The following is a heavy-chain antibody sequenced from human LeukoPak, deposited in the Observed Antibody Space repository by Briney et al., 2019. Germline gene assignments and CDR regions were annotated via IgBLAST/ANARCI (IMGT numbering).Heavy chain of an antibody. CDR1: GGSISSYY. V-gene: IGHV4-4*07. CDR3: ARGDSSGYYYELIDDAFDI. CDR2: IYTSGST. D-gene: IGHD3-22*01. J-gene: IGHJ3*02. Sequence: SETLSLTCTVSGGSISSYYWSWIRQPAGKGLEWIGRIYTSGSTNYNPSLKSRVTISVDTSKNQFSLKLSSVTAADTAVYYCARGDSSGYYYELIDDAFDIWGQGTMVTVSS.